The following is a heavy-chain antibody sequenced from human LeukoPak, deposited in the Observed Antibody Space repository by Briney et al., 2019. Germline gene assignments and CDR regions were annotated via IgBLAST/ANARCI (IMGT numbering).Heavy chain of an antibody. CDR1: GFTFSSYA. J-gene: IGHJ3*02. Sequence: GGSLRLSCAASGFTFSSYAMSWVRQAPGKGLEWVSAISGSGGSTYYADSVKGRFTISRDNSKNTLYLQMNSLRAEDTAVYYCAKAKRSYCSGGSCYSDDAFDIWGQGTMVTVSS. V-gene: IGHV3-23*01. CDR2: ISGSGGST. CDR3: AKAKRSYCSGGSCYSDDAFDI. D-gene: IGHD2-15*01.